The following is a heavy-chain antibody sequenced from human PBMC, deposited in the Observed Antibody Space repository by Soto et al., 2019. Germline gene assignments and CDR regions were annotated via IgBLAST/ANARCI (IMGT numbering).Heavy chain of an antibody. V-gene: IGHV3-23*01. Sequence: EVQLSESGGGLVQPGGSQRLSCAASGFPFSTYAMTWVRQAPGKGLEWVSAISVTGDKTYYAESVRGRFAISRDNSQNILFLQMNDLRAEDTALYYCARKIYHRFEPWGQGTLLIVSS. CDR2: ISVTGDKT. CDR1: GFPFSTYA. J-gene: IGHJ5*02. CDR3: ARKIYHRFEP.